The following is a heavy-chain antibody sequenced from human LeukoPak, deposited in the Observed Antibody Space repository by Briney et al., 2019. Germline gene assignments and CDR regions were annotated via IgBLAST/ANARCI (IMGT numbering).Heavy chain of an antibody. CDR2: ISGSGDST. CDR1: GGSISGSNYY. CDR3: ARALIGYFFDY. J-gene: IGHJ4*02. V-gene: IGHV3-23*01. Sequence: ETLSLTCTVSGGSISGSNYYWGWIRQAPGKGLEWVSAISGSGDSTYYADSVKGRFSISRDNSKNTLFLQMNSLRAEDTAVYYCARALIGYFFDYWGQGTLVTVSS. D-gene: IGHD2-8*01.